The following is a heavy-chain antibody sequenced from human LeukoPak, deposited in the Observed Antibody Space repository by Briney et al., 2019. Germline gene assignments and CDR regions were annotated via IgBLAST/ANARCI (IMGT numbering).Heavy chain of an antibody. CDR3: AITYYYDSSGYYSDY. CDR1: GGTFSSYA. D-gene: IGHD3-22*01. J-gene: IGHJ4*02. V-gene: IGHV1-69*04. CDR2: IIPILGIA. Sequence: SVMVSCKASGGTFSSYAISWVRQAPGQGLEWMGRIIPILGIANYAQKFQGRVTITADKSTSTAYMELSSLRSEDTAVYYCAITYYYDSSGYYSDYWGQGTLVTVSS.